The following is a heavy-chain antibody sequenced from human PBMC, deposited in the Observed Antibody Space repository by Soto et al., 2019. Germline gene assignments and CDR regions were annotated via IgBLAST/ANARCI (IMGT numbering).Heavy chain of an antibody. Sequence: GGSLRLSCAASGFTFSTFAMHWIRQAPGKGLEWVSFISYDGSHTFYTDSVKGRFTISRDNSKNTLYLQMSSLRAEDTAVYYCAKGKYSSSSSGMDVWGQGTTVTVSS. J-gene: IGHJ6*02. CDR1: GFTFSTFA. CDR3: AKGKYSSSSSGMDV. D-gene: IGHD6-6*01. V-gene: IGHV3-30*18. CDR2: ISYDGSHT.